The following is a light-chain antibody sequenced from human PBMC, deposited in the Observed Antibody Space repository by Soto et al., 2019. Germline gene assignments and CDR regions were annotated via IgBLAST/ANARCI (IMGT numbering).Light chain of an antibody. V-gene: IGKV3-20*01. J-gene: IGKJ4*01. Sequence: EIVLTHSPGTLSLSPGERATLSCRASQSFSSTYLAWYQQKPGQAPRLLIYGGSSRATGIPDRFSGSGSETDFTLTISRLEPEDFAVYYCQQYGSSLLTFGGGTKVEIK. CDR3: QQYGSSLLT. CDR2: GGS. CDR1: QSFSSTY.